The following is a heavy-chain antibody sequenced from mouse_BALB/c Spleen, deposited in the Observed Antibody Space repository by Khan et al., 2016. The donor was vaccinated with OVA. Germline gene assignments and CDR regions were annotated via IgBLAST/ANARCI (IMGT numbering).Heavy chain of an antibody. V-gene: IGHV1-18*01. CDR3: TRSGYGGFAY. D-gene: IGHD3-1*01. CDR1: GYSFTAYI. CDR2: INPNNGDT. J-gene: IGHJ3*01. Sequence: IQLVQSGPDLVKPGASMRISCKAPGYSFTAYIMNWVRRSHGKNLEWIGLINPNNGDTTYNQKFKGKATLTVDKSSSTASMELLSLTSEASAVFYGTRSGYGGFAYWGQGTLVTVSA.